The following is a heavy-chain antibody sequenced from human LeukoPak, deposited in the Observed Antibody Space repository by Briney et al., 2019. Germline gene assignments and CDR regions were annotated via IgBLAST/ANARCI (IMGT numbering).Heavy chain of an antibody. V-gene: IGHV3-52*01. J-gene: IGHJ3*02. CDR1: GFTFSNSW. CDR2: IKCDGSEK. D-gene: IGHD2-2*01. CDR3: VRGVGSSTSCYVRAFDI. Sequence: GGTLRLSCAASGFTFSNSWMHWVCQAPEKGLEWVADIKCDGSEKCYVDSVKGRLTISRDNAKSCLYLQVNSLRAEDMTVYYCVRGVGSSTSCYVRAFDIWGQGTMVTVSS.